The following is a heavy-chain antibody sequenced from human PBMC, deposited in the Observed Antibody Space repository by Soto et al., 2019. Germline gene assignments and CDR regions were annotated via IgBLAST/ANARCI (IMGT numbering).Heavy chain of an antibody. D-gene: IGHD3-22*01. Sequence: GGALRVSCAASGFTVSSKYMTWVRQAPGKGLEWVSLIQSGGTTYYADSVKGRFTISRDTSENTLHLQMDSLRVEDTAVYYCASWDSSGYYFDYWGQGTLVTVSS. CDR2: IQSGGTT. CDR3: ASWDSSGYYFDY. J-gene: IGHJ4*02. CDR1: GFTVSSKY. V-gene: IGHV3-66*01.